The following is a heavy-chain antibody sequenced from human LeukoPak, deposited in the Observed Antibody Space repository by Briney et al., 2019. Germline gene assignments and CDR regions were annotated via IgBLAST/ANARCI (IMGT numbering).Heavy chain of an antibody. CDR1: GFTFSDYW. V-gene: IGHV3-7*01. J-gene: IGHJ4*02. CDR2: IKQDGSEK. CDR3: ATTTAGFDY. Sequence: GGSLRLSCAASGFTFSDYWMSWVHQAPGKGLEWVANIKQDGSEKYYVDSVKGRFTISRDNAKNSLYLQMNSLRAEDTAVYYCATTTAGFDYWGQGTLVTVSS. D-gene: IGHD1-1*01.